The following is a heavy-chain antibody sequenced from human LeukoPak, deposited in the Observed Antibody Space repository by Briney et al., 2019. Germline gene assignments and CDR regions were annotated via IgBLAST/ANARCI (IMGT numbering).Heavy chain of an antibody. CDR3: ARVDTTAAAGGYFDY. CDR2: ISYDGSNK. D-gene: IGHD6-13*01. CDR1: GLTFSSYA. V-gene: IGHV3-30-3*01. Sequence: AGGSLRLSCAASGLTFSSYAMHWVRQAPGKGLEWVAVISYDGSNKYYADSVKGRFTISRDNSKNTLYLQMNSLRAEDTAVYYCARVDTTAAAGGYFDYWGQGTLVTVSS. J-gene: IGHJ4*02.